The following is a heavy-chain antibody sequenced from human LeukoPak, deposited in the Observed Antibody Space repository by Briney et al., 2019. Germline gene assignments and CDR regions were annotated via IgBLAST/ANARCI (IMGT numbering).Heavy chain of an antibody. CDR2: MNPNSGNT. V-gene: IGHV1-8*03. D-gene: IGHD3-10*01. Sequence: ASVKVSCKASGYTFTSYDINWVRQATGQGLEWMGWMNPNSGNTGYAQKFQGRVTITRNTSISTAYMELSSLRSEDTAVYYCARGVETMVRGVICNWFDPWGQGTLVTVSS. CDR1: GYTFTSYD. CDR3: ARGVETMVRGVICNWFDP. J-gene: IGHJ5*02.